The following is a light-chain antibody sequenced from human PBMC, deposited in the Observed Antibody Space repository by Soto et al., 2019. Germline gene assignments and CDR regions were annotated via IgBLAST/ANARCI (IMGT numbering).Light chain of an antibody. V-gene: IGKV1-5*01. J-gene: IGKJ5*01. CDR2: DAS. Sequence: DIQMTQSPSTLSASVGDRVTITCRASQSISRWFAWYQQKPGKAPQALIYDASSLKSGVPSRFSGNGSGTEFTLTISSLQPDDFATYYCQQYNTYSTFGQGTRLEI. CDR3: QQYNTYST. CDR1: QSISRW.